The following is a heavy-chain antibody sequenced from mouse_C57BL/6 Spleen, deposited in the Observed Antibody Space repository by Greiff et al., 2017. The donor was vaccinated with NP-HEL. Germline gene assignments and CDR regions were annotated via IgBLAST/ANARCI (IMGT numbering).Heavy chain of an antibody. J-gene: IGHJ4*01. Sequence: VQLQQSGPELVKPGASVKLSCKASGYTFTSYDINRVKQRPGQGLEWIGWIYPRDGSTKYNEKFKGKATLTVDTSSSTAYMELHSLTSEDSAVYFCARGDGTTDWAMDYWGQGTSVTVSS. CDR3: ARGDGTTDWAMDY. V-gene: IGHV1-85*01. CDR1: GYTFTSYD. CDR2: IYPRDGST. D-gene: IGHD2-14*01.